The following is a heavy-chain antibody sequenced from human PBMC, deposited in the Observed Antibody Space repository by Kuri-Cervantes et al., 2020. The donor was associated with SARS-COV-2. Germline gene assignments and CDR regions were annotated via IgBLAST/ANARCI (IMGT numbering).Heavy chain of an antibody. J-gene: IGHJ4*02. CDR1: GGTFSSYT. V-gene: IGHV1-69*04. D-gene: IGHD2-15*01. CDR2: IIPILGIA. Sequence: SVKVSCKASGGTFSSYTISWVRQAPGQGLEWMGRIIPILGIANYAQKFQGRVTMTRDTSTSTVYMELSSLRSEDTAVYYCARDRGYCSGGSCSHFGYWGQGTLVTVSS. CDR3: ARDRGYCSGGSCSHFGY.